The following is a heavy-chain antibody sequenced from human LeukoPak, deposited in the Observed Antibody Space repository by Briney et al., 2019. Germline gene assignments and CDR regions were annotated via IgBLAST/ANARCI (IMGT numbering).Heavy chain of an antibody. J-gene: IGHJ4*02. D-gene: IGHD3-16*01. CDR1: GFTFSSYS. V-gene: IGHV3-21*01. Sequence: PGGSLRLSCAASGFTFSSYSMNWVRQAPGKGLEWVSSISSSSSYVYYADSVKGRFTISRDNAKNSLYLQMNSLRAEDTAVYYCARAPYGITLGPGDYWGQGTLVTVSS. CDR3: ARAPYGITLGPGDY. CDR2: ISSSSSYV.